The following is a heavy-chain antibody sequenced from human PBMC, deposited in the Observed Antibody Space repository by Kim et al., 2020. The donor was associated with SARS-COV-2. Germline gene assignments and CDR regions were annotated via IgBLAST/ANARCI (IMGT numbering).Heavy chain of an antibody. V-gene: IGHV3-21*01. J-gene: IGHJ6*02. D-gene: IGHD1-1*01. CDR1: GFTFSSYS. Sequence: GGSLRLSCAASGFTFSSYSMNWVRQAPGKGLEWVSSISSSSSYIYYADSVKGRFTISRDNAKNSLYLQMNSLRAEDTAVYYCARDLRYNWNDPGGMDVWGQGTTVTVSS. CDR2: ISSSSSYI. CDR3: ARDLRYNWNDPGGMDV.